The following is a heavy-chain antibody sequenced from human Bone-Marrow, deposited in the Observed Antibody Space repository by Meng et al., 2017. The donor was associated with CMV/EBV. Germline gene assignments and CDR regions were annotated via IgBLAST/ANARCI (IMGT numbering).Heavy chain of an antibody. Sequence: GGSLRLSCAASGFTFSSYWMSWVRQAPGKGLEWVADIKQDGSEKYYVDSVKGRFTISRDNANNSLYLQMNSLRAEDTAVYYCARNPVTNRRGSHFDYWGQGTLVTSPQ. CDR1: GFTFSSYW. CDR3: ARNPVTNRRGSHFDY. D-gene: IGHD4-17*01. CDR2: IKQDGSEK. V-gene: IGHV3-7*01. J-gene: IGHJ4*02.